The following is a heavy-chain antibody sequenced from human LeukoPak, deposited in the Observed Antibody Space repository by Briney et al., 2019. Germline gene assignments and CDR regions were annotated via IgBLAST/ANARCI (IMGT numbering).Heavy chain of an antibody. CDR1: GGSISSYY. Sequence: SETLSLTCTVSGGSISSYYWGWIRQPPGKGLEWIGSIYYSGSTYYNPSLKSRVTISVDTSKNQFSLKLSSVTAADTAVYYCARDDIAAAGTGKDYWGQGTLVTVSS. J-gene: IGHJ4*02. CDR2: IYYSGST. V-gene: IGHV4-39*07. CDR3: ARDDIAAAGTGKDY. D-gene: IGHD6-13*01.